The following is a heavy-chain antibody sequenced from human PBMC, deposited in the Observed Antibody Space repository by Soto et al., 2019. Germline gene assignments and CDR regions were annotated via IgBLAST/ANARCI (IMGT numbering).Heavy chain of an antibody. D-gene: IGHD2-15*01. CDR1: GGSISSGGYY. J-gene: IGHJ5*02. Sequence: QVQLQESGPGLVKPSQTLSLTCTVSGGSISSGGYYWSWIRQHPGKGLEWIGYIYYSGSTYYNPSLKSRVTISLDTSKNQFSLKLSSVTAADTAVYYCARDAMGYCSGGSCSYNWFDPWGQGTLVTVSS. CDR3: ARDAMGYCSGGSCSYNWFDP. CDR2: IYYSGST. V-gene: IGHV4-31*03.